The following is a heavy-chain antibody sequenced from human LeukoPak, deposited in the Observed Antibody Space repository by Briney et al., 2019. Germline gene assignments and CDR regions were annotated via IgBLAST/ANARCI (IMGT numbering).Heavy chain of an antibody. D-gene: IGHD2-15*01. CDR2: ISGSGGST. CDR3: AKVLLRALDYMDV. V-gene: IGHV3-23*01. Sequence: GGSLRLSCAASGFTFSSYTMNWVRQAPGKGLEWVSAISGSGGSTYYADFVKGRFTISRDNSKSTLYLQMNNLRADDTAVYYCAKVLLRALDYMDVWGKGTTVTVSS. J-gene: IGHJ6*03. CDR1: GFTFSSYT.